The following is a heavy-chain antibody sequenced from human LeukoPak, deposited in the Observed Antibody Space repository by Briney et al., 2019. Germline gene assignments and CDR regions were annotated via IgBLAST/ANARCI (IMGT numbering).Heavy chain of an antibody. CDR1: EFRLRSYW. J-gene: IGHJ2*01. CDR2: IKQEGSEK. D-gene: IGHD3-3*01. CDR3: ARGAIWSGSVMYFHL. V-gene: IGHV3-7*01. Sequence: GGSLRLSCTVSEFRLRSYWMSWVRQAPGKGLEWVANIKQEGSEKSYVDSVKRRFNIYRDNANSSLYLQPNSLRAEDTAVYYCARGAIWSGSVMYFHLWARGTLVPLSS.